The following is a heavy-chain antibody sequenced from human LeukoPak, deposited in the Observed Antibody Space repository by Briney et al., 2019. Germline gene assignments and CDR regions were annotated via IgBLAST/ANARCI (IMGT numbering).Heavy chain of an antibody. CDR3: AREYDSSRYFDY. CDR2: IYPSGST. CDR1: GGSISNYY. V-gene: IGHV4-4*07. Sequence: PSETLSLTCTVSGGSISNYYWTWIRQPAGKGLEWIGRIYPSGSTNYNPSLKSRVTLSVDTSKSQFSLIPTSVTAADTAVYFCAREYDSSRYFDYWGQGTLVTVSS. J-gene: IGHJ4*02. D-gene: IGHD6-13*01.